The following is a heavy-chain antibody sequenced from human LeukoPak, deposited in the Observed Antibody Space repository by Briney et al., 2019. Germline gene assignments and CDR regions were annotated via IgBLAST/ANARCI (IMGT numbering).Heavy chain of an antibody. CDR3: AKDQGLRKYYYYYYMDV. D-gene: IGHD2-21*02. V-gene: IGHV3-9*01. Sequence: GGSLRLSCVGSGFTFGDHAMHWVRQAPGRGLEWIAGISFNGGAIGYADSEKGRFTISRDNANQSLYLQMNSLRVEDTALYFCAKDQGLRKYYYYYYMDVWGRGTTVIVS. CDR1: GFTFGDHA. CDR2: ISFNGGAI. J-gene: IGHJ6*03.